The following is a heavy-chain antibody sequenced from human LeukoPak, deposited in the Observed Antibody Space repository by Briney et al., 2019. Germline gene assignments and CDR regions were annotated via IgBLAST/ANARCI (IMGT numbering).Heavy chain of an antibody. CDR1: GFTFSGYG. V-gene: IGHV3-30*02. D-gene: IGHD2-8*01. CDR2: IRYDGSNK. J-gene: IGHJ6*03. Sequence: GGSLRLSCAASGFTFSGYGMHWVRQAPGKGLEWVAFIRYDGSNKYYADSVKGRFTISRDNSKNTLYLQMNSLRAEDTAVYYCAKGWDIVLMVYAIQDYYYYMDVWGKGTTVTVSS. CDR3: AKGWDIVLMVYAIQDYYYYMDV.